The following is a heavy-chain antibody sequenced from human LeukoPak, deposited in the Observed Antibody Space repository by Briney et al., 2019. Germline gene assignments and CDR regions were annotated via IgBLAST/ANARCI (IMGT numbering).Heavy chain of an antibody. V-gene: IGHV4-59*02. D-gene: IGHD3-22*01. CDR2: IYHTGST. CDR3: ARGDYYDSSGYYDY. Sequence: SETLSLTCTISGGSVSDYYWSWIRQSPGKGLEWIGYIYHTGSTSYSPSLKSRVTISVDTSKNQFSLKLSSVTAADTAVYYCARGDYYDSSGYYDYWGQGTLVTVSS. J-gene: IGHJ4*02. CDR1: GGSVSDYY.